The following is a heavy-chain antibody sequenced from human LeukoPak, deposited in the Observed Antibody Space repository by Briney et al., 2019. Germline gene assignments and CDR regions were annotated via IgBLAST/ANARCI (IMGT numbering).Heavy chain of an antibody. V-gene: IGHV3-11*04. J-gene: IGHJ4*02. D-gene: IGHD3-9*01. CDR1: GFTFSDYY. Sequence: GGSLRLSCAASGFTFSDYYMSWIRQAPGKGLEWVSYISSSGSTIYYAGSVKGRFTISRDNAKNSLYLQMNSLRAEDTAVYYCARVAYDILTGYRYDYWGQGTLVTVSS. CDR2: ISSSGSTI. CDR3: ARVAYDILTGYRYDY.